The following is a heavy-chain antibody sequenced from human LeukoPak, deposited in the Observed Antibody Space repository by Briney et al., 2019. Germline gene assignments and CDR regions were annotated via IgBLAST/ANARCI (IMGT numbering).Heavy chain of an antibody. CDR1: GFIFSSYG. D-gene: IGHD2-2*01. CDR2: IRSDGSNK. J-gene: IGHJ3*02. V-gene: IGHV3-30*02. CDR3: AKGSDLLVVAELGAFDI. Sequence: GGSLRLSCAAPGFIFSSYGMHWVRQAPGKGLECVTFIRSDGSNKYYTDSVKDRFTISRDNSNNTLYLQMNSLRAEDTAVYYCAKGSDLLVVAELGAFDIWGQGTMVTVSS.